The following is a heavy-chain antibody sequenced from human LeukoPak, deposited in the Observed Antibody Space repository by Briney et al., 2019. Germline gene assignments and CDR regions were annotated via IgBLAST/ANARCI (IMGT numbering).Heavy chain of an antibody. V-gene: IGHV1-2*06. D-gene: IGHD5-18*01. Sequence: ASVKVSCKASGYTFTGYYMHWVRQAPGQGLEWMGRINPNSGGTNYAQKFQGRVTMTRDTSISTAYMELSRLRSDDTAVYYCARVVDTAMVRYYYYYMDVWGKGTTVTVSS. J-gene: IGHJ6*03. CDR2: INPNSGGT. CDR3: ARVVDTAMVRYYYYYMDV. CDR1: GYTFTGYY.